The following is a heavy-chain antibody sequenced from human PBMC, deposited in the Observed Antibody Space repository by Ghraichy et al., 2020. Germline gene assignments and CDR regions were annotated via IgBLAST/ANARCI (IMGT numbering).Heavy chain of an antibody. CDR1: GGSISSYY. Sequence: SETLSLTCTVSGGSISSYYWSWIRQPPGKGLEWIGYIYYSGSTNYNPSLKSRVTISVDTSKNQFSLKLSSVTAADTAVYYCARMGLREYCSGGNCYPDYWGQGTLVTVSS. V-gene: IGHV4-59*01. J-gene: IGHJ4*02. CDR2: IYYSGST. D-gene: IGHD2-15*01. CDR3: ARMGLREYCSGGNCYPDY.